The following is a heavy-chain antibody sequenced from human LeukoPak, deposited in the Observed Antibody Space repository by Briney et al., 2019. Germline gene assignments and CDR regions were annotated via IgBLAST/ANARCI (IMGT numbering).Heavy chain of an antibody. CDR3: ARRYCSGGSCYSGSDY. CDR2: INPNSGGT. Sequence: ASVKVSCKASGYTITGYYMHWVRQAPGQGLEWMGWINPNSGGTNYAQKFQGRVTMTRDTSISTAYMELSRLRSDDTAVYYCARRYCSGGSCYSGSDYWGQGTLVTVSS. D-gene: IGHD2-15*01. V-gene: IGHV1-2*02. CDR1: GYTITGYY. J-gene: IGHJ4*02.